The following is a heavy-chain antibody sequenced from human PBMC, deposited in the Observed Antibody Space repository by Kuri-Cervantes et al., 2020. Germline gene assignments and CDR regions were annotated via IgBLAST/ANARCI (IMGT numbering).Heavy chain of an antibody. CDR1: GGSISSGDYY. Sequence: SETLSLTCTVSGGSISSGDYYWSWIRQPPGKGLEWIGYIYYSGSTYYNPSLKSRVTISVDTSKNQFSLKLSSVTAADTAVYYCARVRDDCSSTSCYLFGYWGQGTLVTVSS. J-gene: IGHJ4*02. CDR3: ARVRDDCSSTSCYLFGY. D-gene: IGHD2-2*01. V-gene: IGHV4-30-4*01. CDR2: IYYSGST.